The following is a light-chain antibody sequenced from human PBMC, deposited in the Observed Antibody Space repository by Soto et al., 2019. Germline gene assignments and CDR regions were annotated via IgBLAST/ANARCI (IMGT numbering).Light chain of an antibody. CDR1: SSDIGAYNY. CDR2: EVS. CDR3: FTFTADWTHG. Sequence: QSVLTQPASVTGSAGQSITISCTGSSSDIGAYNYVSWFQQYPGKAPKLIISEVSNRPSVVSNRFSGSKSGTAASLTISGLQTEDEADYFCFTFTADWTHGFGTGTKGTVL. J-gene: IGLJ1*01. V-gene: IGLV2-14*01.